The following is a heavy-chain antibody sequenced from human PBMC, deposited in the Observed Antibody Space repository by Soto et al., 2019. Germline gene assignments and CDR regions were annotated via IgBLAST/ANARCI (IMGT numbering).Heavy chain of an antibody. CDR1: GFSLSTSGVG. V-gene: IGHV2-5*02. D-gene: IGHD2-15*01. J-gene: IGHJ6*02. Sequence: QITLKESGPTLVKPTQTLTLTCTFSGFSLSTSGVGVAWIRQPPGTALEWLALIYWDDDKRYRPSLESRLTITMGTSKSQVVLTMTTMASVDTATYYGAYLPCSGGSCYWFSFSGMDVWGQGTTVTVSS. CDR3: AYLPCSGGSCYWFSFSGMDV. CDR2: IYWDDDK.